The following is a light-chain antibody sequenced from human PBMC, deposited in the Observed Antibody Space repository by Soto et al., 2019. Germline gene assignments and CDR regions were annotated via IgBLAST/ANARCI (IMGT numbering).Light chain of an antibody. CDR2: GAS. CDR3: QQFRNSPPLT. V-gene: IGKV3-20*01. CDR1: QSLSSSH. J-gene: IGKJ4*01. Sequence: EIVLTQSPGTLSLSPGERATLSCRASQSLSSSHLAWYQQKPGQAPRLLIYGASSRATGIPDRFRGSGSGTDFTLTISRLEPEDFAVYYCQQFRNSPPLTFGGGTKVEIK.